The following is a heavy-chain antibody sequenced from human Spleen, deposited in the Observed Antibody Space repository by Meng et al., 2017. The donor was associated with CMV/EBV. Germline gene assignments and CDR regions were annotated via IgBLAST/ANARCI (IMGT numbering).Heavy chain of an antibody. CDR3: ARVGPSSWYGAFDI. V-gene: IGHV1-8*03. D-gene: IGHD6-13*01. Sequence: ASVKVSCKASGYTFTSYDINWVRQATGQGLEWMGWMNPNSGNTGYAQKFQGRVTITRNTSISTAYMELSSLRSEDTAVYYCARVGPSSWYGAFDIWGQGTMVTVSS. CDR1: GYTFTSYD. J-gene: IGHJ3*02. CDR2: MNPNSGNT.